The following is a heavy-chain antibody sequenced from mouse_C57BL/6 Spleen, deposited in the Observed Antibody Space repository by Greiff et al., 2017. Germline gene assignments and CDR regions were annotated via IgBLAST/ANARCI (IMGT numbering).Heavy chain of an antibody. Sequence: QVQLQQSGPELVKPGASVKISCKASGYTFTDYYINWVKQRPGQGLEWIGWIFPGSGSTYYNEKFKGKATLTVDKSSSTAYMLLSSLTSEDSAVYFCAREFYYYGSSPLYAMDYWGQGTSVTVSS. CDR1: GYTFTDYY. V-gene: IGHV1-75*01. CDR3: AREFYYYGSSPLYAMDY. D-gene: IGHD1-1*01. CDR2: IFPGSGST. J-gene: IGHJ4*01.